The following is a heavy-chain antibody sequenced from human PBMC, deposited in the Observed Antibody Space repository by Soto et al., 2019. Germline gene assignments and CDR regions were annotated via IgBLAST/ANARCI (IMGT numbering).Heavy chain of an antibody. CDR1: GGSISSGDYY. CDR3: ARDRGLAATTDF. Sequence: LCGGSISSGDYYWSWIRQPPGKGLEWIGYINYSGSTYYNPSLESRVTISVDTSKNQFSLSLYSVTAADSAVYYCARDRGLAATTDFWGQGTLVTVSS. D-gene: IGHD1-26*01. V-gene: IGHV4-30-4*01. J-gene: IGHJ4*02. CDR2: INYSGST.